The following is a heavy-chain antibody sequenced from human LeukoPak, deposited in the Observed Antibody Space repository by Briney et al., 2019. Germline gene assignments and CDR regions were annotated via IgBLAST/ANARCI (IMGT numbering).Heavy chain of an antibody. CDR3: ARGLSGEDIVLMVYAH. V-gene: IGHV1-8*01. D-gene: IGHD2-8*01. Sequence: ASVKVSCKASGYTFTSYDINWVRQATGQGLEWMGWMNPNSGNTGYAQKFQGRVTMTRNTSISTAYMELSSLGSEDTAVYYCARGLSGEDIVLMVYAHWGQGTLVTVSS. J-gene: IGHJ4*02. CDR2: MNPNSGNT. CDR1: GYTFTSYD.